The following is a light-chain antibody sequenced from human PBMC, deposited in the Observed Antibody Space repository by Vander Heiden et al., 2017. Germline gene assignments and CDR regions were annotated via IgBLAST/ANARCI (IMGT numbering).Light chain of an antibody. CDR3: QTWDSPTSGV. CDR1: KLGDKY. Sequence: SYDLTQTPSVSVSPGQTAHIYCSGDKLGDKYVWLYQQKPGQSPVLVIFQDNKRPSGIPGRFSGSNSGNTATLTIRGTQTLDEADYYCQTWDSPTSGVFGGGTKLTVL. J-gene: IGLJ3*02. CDR2: QDN. V-gene: IGLV3-1*01.